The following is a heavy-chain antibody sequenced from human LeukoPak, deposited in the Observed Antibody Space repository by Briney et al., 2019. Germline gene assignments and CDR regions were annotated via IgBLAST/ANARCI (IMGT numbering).Heavy chain of an antibody. CDR2: ISYDGSNK. Sequence: GRSLRLSCAASGFTFSSYAMHWVRQAPGKGLEWVAVISYDGSNKYYADSVKGRFTISRDNSKNTLYLQMNSLRAEDTAVYYCARDIPSYSSSWHDAFDIWGQGTMVTVSS. D-gene: IGHD6-13*01. CDR3: ARDIPSYSSSWHDAFDI. CDR1: GFTFSSYA. V-gene: IGHV3-30-3*01. J-gene: IGHJ3*02.